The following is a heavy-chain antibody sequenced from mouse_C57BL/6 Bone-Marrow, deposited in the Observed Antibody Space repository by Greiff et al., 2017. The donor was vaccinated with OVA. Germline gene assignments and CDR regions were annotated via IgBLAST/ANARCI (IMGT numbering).Heavy chain of an antibody. V-gene: IGHV1-15*01. CDR2: IDPETGGT. J-gene: IGHJ3*01. D-gene: IGHD2-3*01. Sequence: VQLQESGAELVRPGASVTLSCKASGYTFTDYEMHWVKQTPVHGLEWIGAIDPETGGTAYNQTFKGKAILTADKSSSTAYMELRSLTSEYSAVYYCTREWLLPYAYWGQGTLVTVSA. CDR1: GYTFTDYE. CDR3: TREWLLPYAY.